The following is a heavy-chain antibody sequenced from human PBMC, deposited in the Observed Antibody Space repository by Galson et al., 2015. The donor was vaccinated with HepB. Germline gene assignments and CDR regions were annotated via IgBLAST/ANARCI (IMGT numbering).Heavy chain of an antibody. CDR3: ASSYDSSGYHAFDL. D-gene: IGHD3-22*01. Sequence: SLRLSCAVSGFTFSRYSMNWVRQAPGKGLEWVSSISSSSSYIYYADSVKGRFTISRDNAKNSLYLQMNSLRVEVTAVYYCASSYDSSGYHAFDLWGQGTMVTVSS. J-gene: IGHJ3*01. V-gene: IGHV3-21*01. CDR1: GFTFSRYS. CDR2: ISSSSSYI.